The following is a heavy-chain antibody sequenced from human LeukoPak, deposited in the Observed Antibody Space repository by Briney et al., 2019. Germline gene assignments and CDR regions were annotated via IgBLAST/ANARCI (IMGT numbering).Heavy chain of an antibody. Sequence: GGSLRLSCAASGFTFSSYEMNWVRQAPGKGLEWVSYISSSGSTIYYADSVKGRFTISRDNAKNSLYLQTNSLRAEDTAVYYCARDLRMVTAPRVSYNWFDPWGQGTLVTVSS. D-gene: IGHD2-21*02. CDR3: ARDLRMVTAPRVSYNWFDP. CDR1: GFTFSSYE. J-gene: IGHJ5*02. V-gene: IGHV3-48*03. CDR2: ISSSGSTI.